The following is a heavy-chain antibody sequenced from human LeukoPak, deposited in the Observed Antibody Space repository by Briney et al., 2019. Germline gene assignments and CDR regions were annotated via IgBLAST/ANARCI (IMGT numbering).Heavy chain of an antibody. V-gene: IGHV4-59*08. Sequence: SETLSLTCSVSGGSISSNYWSWIRQPPGKGLEWIGYIYYSGTTNYNPSLKSRVSISVDTSKNQFSLKLSSVTAADTAVYYCGRLPEEEQWLGTIDYWGQGTLVTVSS. CDR2: IYYSGTT. CDR1: GGSISSNY. D-gene: IGHD6-19*01. J-gene: IGHJ4*02. CDR3: GRLPEEEQWLGTIDY.